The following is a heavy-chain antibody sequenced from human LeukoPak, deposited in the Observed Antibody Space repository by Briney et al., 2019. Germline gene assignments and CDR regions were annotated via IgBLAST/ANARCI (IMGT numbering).Heavy chain of an antibody. V-gene: IGHV1-2*02. D-gene: IGHD1-26*01. CDR2: INPDSGGT. CDR3: ARDRVGATTNFDY. J-gene: IGHJ4*02. CDR1: GYTFIDYY. Sequence: ASVKVSCKASGYTFIDYYIHWVRQAPGQGLEWMGWINPDSGGTNYAQKFQGRVTMTRDTSISTAYMELSRLRSDDTAVYYCARDRVGATTNFDYWGQGTLVTVSS.